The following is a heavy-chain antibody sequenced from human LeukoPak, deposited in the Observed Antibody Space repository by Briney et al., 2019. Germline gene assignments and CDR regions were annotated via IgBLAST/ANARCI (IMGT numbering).Heavy chain of an antibody. Sequence: SGPTLVKPTQTLTLTCTFSGFSLSTSGVGVGWIRQPPGKALEWLAFIFWNDDKRYSPSLKSRLTITKETSKNQVVLTMTNMDSVDSATYFCVHRSTIAAFLDYWGQGTLVTVSS. CDR1: GFSLSTSGVG. CDR2: IFWNDDK. J-gene: IGHJ4*01. CDR3: VHRSTIAAFLDY. D-gene: IGHD6-13*01. V-gene: IGHV2-5*01.